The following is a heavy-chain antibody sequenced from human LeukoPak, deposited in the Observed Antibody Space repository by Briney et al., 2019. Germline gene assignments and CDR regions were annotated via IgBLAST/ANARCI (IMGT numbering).Heavy chain of an antibody. Sequence: GASVKVSCKASGGTFSSYAISWVRQAPGQGLEWMGGIIPIFGTANYAQKFQGRVTITADESTSTAYMELSSLRSEDTAVYYCARGHWDIVVVPAALQAFDIWGQGTMVTVSS. V-gene: IGHV1-69*13. J-gene: IGHJ3*02. CDR2: IIPIFGTA. D-gene: IGHD2-2*01. CDR3: ARGHWDIVVVPAALQAFDI. CDR1: GGTFSSYA.